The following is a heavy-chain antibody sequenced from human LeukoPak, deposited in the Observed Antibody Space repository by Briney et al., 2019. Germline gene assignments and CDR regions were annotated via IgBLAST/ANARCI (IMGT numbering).Heavy chain of an antibody. Sequence: GGSLRLSCAASGFTFSSYEMNWVRQAPGKGLEWVSYISSSGSTIYYADSVKGRFTISRDNAKNSLYLQMNSLRAEDTAVYYCARGALEMATTTSPYYFGYWGQGTLVTVSS. CDR1: GFTFSSYE. V-gene: IGHV3-48*03. CDR3: ARGALEMATTTSPYYFGY. CDR2: ISSSGSTI. D-gene: IGHD5-24*01. J-gene: IGHJ4*02.